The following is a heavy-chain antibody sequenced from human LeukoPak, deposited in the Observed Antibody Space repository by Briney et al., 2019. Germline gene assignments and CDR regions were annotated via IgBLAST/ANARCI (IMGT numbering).Heavy chain of an antibody. CDR1: GFTFSSCS. D-gene: IGHD4-17*01. CDR2: ISSDGSYI. V-gene: IGHV3-21*01. J-gene: IGHJ6*03. Sequence: GGSLRLSCAASGFTFSSCSMNWVRQAPGKGLEWVSAISSDGSYIYYADSVRGRFTISRDNAKNSLYLQMNSLRAEDTAVYYCARIRDFGASYHYFYMDVWGKGTTVTVSS. CDR3: ARIRDFGASYHYFYMDV.